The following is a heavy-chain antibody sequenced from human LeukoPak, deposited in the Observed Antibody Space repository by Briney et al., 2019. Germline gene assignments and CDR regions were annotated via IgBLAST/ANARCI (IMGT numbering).Heavy chain of an antibody. Sequence: PGGSLRLSCVASGFTFSKYTMSWVRQAPGKGQEWVSGIYGGGSGSTFYAESVKGRFTISRDNSKNTLYLQMNSLRDEDTAIYYCAKDFTPDGIWDIDYWGRGTLITVSS. CDR2: IYGGGSGST. CDR3: AKDFTPDGIWDIDY. J-gene: IGHJ4*02. D-gene: IGHD1-20*01. V-gene: IGHV3-23*01. CDR1: GFTFSKYT.